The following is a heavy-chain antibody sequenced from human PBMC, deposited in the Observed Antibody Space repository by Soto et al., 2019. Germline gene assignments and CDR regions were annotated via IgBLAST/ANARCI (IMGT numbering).Heavy chain of an antibody. CDR2: IFSDAER. D-gene: IGHD2-15*01. CDR3: ARMNAYTYSRYYAMDV. Sequence: QVTLKESGPVLVKPTETLTLTCTISGFTLSNGRMGVSWIRQSPGKTLEWLAHIFSDAERSYSTSMQSRLTISTDTSGTQAVLSMTNMDPVDTGTYYCARMNAYTYSRYYAMDVWGQGTTVTVS. CDR1: GFTLSNGRMG. V-gene: IGHV2-26*03. J-gene: IGHJ6*02.